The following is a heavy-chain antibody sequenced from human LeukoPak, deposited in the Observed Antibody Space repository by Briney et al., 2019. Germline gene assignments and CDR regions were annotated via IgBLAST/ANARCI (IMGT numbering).Heavy chain of an antibody. D-gene: IGHD3-16*01. CDR1: GGSISSSSYY. CDR3: ARIDYGGGYYYYYYYYMDV. Sequence: SETLSLTCTVSGGSISSSSYYWGWIRQPPGKGLEGIGSIYYSGSTYYNPSLKSRVTISVDTSKNQFSLKLSSVTAADTAVYYCARIDYGGGYYYYYYYYMDVWGKGTTVTVSS. CDR2: IYYSGST. V-gene: IGHV4-39*01. J-gene: IGHJ6*03.